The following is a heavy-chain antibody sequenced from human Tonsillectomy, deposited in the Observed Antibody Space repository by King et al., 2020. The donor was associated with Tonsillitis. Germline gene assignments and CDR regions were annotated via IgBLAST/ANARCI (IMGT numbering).Heavy chain of an antibody. J-gene: IGHJ4*02. Sequence: QLVQSGAEVKKPGASVKVSCKTSGYTFTDFHVHWVRQAPGQGLEWMGWCYPGSGGTEYAQKFQGRVSMTRDTSISTVYMDLSGLKSDDTAVYFCVRENWYYDFWGQGTLVTVSS. V-gene: IGHV1-2*02. D-gene: IGHD2/OR15-2a*01. CDR3: VRENWYYDF. CDR1: GYTFTDFH. CDR2: CYPGSGGT.